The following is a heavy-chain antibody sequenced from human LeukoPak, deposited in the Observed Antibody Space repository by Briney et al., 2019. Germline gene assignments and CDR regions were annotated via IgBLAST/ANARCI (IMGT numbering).Heavy chain of an antibody. D-gene: IGHD3-22*01. CDR1: GFTFSDFY. V-gene: IGHV3-11*01. CDR3: ARRLYYDNGGYTY. Sequence: PGGSLRLSCAASGFTFSDFYMSWIRQAPGKGLEWVSYIGGSGRTIYYADSVKGRFTISRDNAKSSLYLQMNSLRAEDTAVYYCARRLYYDNGGYTYWGQGTLVTVSS. J-gene: IGHJ4*02. CDR2: IGGSGRTI.